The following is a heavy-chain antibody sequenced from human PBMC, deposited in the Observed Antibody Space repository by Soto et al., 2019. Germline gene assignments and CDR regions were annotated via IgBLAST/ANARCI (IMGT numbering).Heavy chain of an antibody. CDR2: IYYSGST. D-gene: IGHD6-13*01. Sequence: PSETLSLTCTVSGGSISSSSYYWGWIRQPPGKGLEWIGSIYYSGSTYYNPSLKSRVTISVDTSKNQFSLKLSSVTAADTAVYYCARSYSSSWPTGDYYYGMDGWGQGTTVTVSS. CDR1: GGSISSSSYY. J-gene: IGHJ6*02. V-gene: IGHV4-39*01. CDR3: ARSYSSSWPTGDYYYGMDG.